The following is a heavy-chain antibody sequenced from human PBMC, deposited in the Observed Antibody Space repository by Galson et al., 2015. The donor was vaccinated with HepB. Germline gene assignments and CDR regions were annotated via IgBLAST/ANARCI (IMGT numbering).Heavy chain of an antibody. J-gene: IGHJ3*02. Sequence: SVKVSCKASGYTFTSYAMNWVRQAPGQGLEWMGGIIPIFGTANYAQKFQGRVTITADESTSTAYMELSSLRSEDTAVYYCARGRTTTVVTVGAFDIWGQGTMVTVSS. CDR1: GYTFTSYA. CDR3: ARGRTTTVVTVGAFDI. D-gene: IGHD4-23*01. V-gene: IGHV1-69*13. CDR2: IIPIFGTA.